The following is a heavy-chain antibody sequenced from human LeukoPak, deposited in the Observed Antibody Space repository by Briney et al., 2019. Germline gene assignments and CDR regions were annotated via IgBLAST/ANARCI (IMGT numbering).Heavy chain of an antibody. CDR1: AFTFSGYS. V-gene: IGHV3-21*01. J-gene: IGHJ4*02. D-gene: IGHD6-19*01. Sequence: GGSLRLSCAASAFTFSGYSMTWARQAPGKGLEWVSSISSSGTYIYYADSVKGRFTISRDNAKNSLYLQMNSLRAEDTAVYYCARIAVADNLFDYWGQGTLVTVSS. CDR2: ISSSGTYI. CDR3: ARIAVADNLFDY.